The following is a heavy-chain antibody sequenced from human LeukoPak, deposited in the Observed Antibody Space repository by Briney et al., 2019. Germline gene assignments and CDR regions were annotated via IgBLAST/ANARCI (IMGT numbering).Heavy chain of an antibody. Sequence: ASVEVSCKASGYTFTAQYMHWVRQAPGQGLEWMGWINPNNGDTKYAQSFLGRVTMTRDTSTTTAYMELSSLRSDDTAVYFCASYPRSIPTPPFDYWGQGTLVTVSS. D-gene: IGHD2-21*01. V-gene: IGHV1-2*02. J-gene: IGHJ4*02. CDR2: INPNNGDT. CDR1: GYTFTAQY. CDR3: ASYPRSIPTPPFDY.